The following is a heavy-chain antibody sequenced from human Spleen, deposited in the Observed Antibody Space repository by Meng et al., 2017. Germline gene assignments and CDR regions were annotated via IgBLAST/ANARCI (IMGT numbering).Heavy chain of an antibody. Sequence: SLKISCAASGFTFDDYAMHWVRQAPGKGLEWVSGISWNSGSIGYADSVKGRFTISRDNAKNSLYLQMNSLRAEDTALYYCAKDWRVVTAIQGSGFYFDYWGQGTLVTVSS. V-gene: IGHV3-9*01. J-gene: IGHJ4*02. CDR1: GFTFDDYA. CDR3: AKDWRVVTAIQGSGFYFDY. CDR2: ISWNSGSI. D-gene: IGHD2-21*02.